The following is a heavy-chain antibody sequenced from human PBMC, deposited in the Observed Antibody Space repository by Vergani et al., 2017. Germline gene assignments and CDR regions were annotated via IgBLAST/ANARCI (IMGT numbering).Heavy chain of an antibody. J-gene: IGHJ4*02. V-gene: IGHV3-33*01. D-gene: IGHD3-3*01. Sequence: QVQLVESGGGVVKPGRSLGPSCAAPGFTLSRYGLHWVRQAPGKGLEWVAVIWYEGSNKYYADSVKGRFTISRDNSKNTLYLQMNSLRAEDTAVYYCARGLESLDYWGQGTLVTVSS. CDR3: ARGLESLDY. CDR2: IWYEGSNK. CDR1: GFTLSRYG.